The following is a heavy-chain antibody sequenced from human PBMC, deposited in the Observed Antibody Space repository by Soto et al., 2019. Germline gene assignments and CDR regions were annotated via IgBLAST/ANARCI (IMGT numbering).Heavy chain of an antibody. J-gene: IGHJ6*02. CDR1: GGSMSSYY. V-gene: IGHV4-4*07. D-gene: IGHD1-1*01. Sequence: QVQLQESGPGLVKPSETLSLTCTVSGGSMSSYYWSWIRQPAGKGLEWSGRIYTSGSTDYNPALKSRVTMSVDTTKHQVSRKMSSVTAADTAVYVGARVKAVDDDGRGVWGQGTTVTVSS. CDR2: IYTSGST. CDR3: ARVKAVDDDGRGV.